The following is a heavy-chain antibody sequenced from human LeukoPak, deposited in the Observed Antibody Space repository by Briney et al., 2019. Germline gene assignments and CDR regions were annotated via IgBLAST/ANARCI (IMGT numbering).Heavy chain of an antibody. V-gene: IGHV1-2*02. CDR2: INPKSGGT. CDR3: ARETLEGVTTSVFDY. J-gene: IGHJ4*02. Sequence: ASVKVPCKASGYSFTGHYMHWVRQAPGQGLEWMGWINPKSGGTNYAQKFQGRVTMTRDTSISTAYMDMSSLRSDDTAVYYCARETLEGVTTSVFDYWGQGTLVTVSS. D-gene: IGHD4-17*01. CDR1: GYSFTGHY.